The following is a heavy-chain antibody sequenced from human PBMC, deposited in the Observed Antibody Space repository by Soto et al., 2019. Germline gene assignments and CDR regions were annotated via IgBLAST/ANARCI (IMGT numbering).Heavy chain of an antibody. CDR2: MSYSGST. CDR1: GGSISTGGYY. D-gene: IGHD3-3*01. V-gene: IGHV4-30-4*08. Sequence: PSETLSLTCTVSGGSISTGGYYWSWIRQHPGKGLEWIGYMSYSGSTYYNPSLQSRVTISGDTSKNQFSLQLSSVTAADTAVYYCARGYDFWSGSAYGMDVWGQGTTVTVSS. J-gene: IGHJ6*02. CDR3: ARGYDFWSGSAYGMDV.